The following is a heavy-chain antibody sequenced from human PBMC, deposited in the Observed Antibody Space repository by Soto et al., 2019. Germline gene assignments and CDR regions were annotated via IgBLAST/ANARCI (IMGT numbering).Heavy chain of an antibody. CDR2: ISAYNGNT. CDR3: ARDQAGYYYDSSGYYPNDY. J-gene: IGHJ4*02. CDR1: GYTFTSYG. Sequence: ASVKVSCKASGYTFTSYGISWVRQAPGQGLEWMGWISAYNGNTNYAQKLQGRVTMTTDTSTSTAYMELRSLRSDDTAVYYCARDQAGYYYDSSGYYPNDYWGQGTLVTVSS. D-gene: IGHD3-22*01. V-gene: IGHV1-18*01.